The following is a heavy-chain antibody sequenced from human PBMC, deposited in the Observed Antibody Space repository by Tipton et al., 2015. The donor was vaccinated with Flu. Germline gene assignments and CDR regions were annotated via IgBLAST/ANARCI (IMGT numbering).Heavy chain of an antibody. CDR1: GDSISSDYY. Sequence: TLSLTCAVSGDSISSDYYWGWIRQFPGKGLEWIGTVSRPGSTVYNPSLKSRVTISIDTSKNQFSLNMKSVTAADTAVYYCAREKIPSTYYYDNSGYTNYFDSWGQGTLVTVSS. CDR2: VSRPGST. CDR3: AREKIPSTYYYDNSGYTNYFDS. V-gene: IGHV4-38-2*02. J-gene: IGHJ4*02. D-gene: IGHD3-22*01.